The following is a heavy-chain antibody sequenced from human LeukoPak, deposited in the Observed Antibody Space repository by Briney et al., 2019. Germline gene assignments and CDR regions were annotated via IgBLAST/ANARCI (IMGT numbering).Heavy chain of an antibody. D-gene: IGHD1-26*01. Sequence: GGSLRLSCAASGFTFSSYSMNWVRQAPGKGLEWVSSISSSSSYIYYADSVKGRFTISRDNAKNSLYLQMNSLRAEDTAVYYCARGSRRSYYRRFHAFDIWGQGTMVTVSS. V-gene: IGHV3-21*01. J-gene: IGHJ3*02. CDR2: ISSSSSYI. CDR3: ARGSRRSYYRRFHAFDI. CDR1: GFTFSSYS.